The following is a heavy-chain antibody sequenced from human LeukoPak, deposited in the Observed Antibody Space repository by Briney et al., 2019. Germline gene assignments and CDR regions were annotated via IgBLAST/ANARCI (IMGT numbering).Heavy chain of an antibody. V-gene: IGHV1-18*01. J-gene: IGHJ6*02. CDR3: ARDGLGSGWNYYDSSGYYYKHYYYGMDV. CDR1: GYTFTSYG. Sequence: ASVTVSCTASGYTFTSYGISWVRQAPGQGLEWMGWISAYNGNTNYAQKLQGRVTMTTDTSTSTAYMELRSLRSDDTAVYYCARDGLGSGWNYYDSSGYYYKHYYYGMDVWGQGTTVTVSS. CDR2: ISAYNGNT. D-gene: IGHD3-22*01.